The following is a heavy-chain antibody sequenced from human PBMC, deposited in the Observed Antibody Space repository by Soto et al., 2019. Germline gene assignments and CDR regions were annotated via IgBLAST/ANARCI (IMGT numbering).Heavy chain of an antibody. CDR2: IDNSGST. V-gene: IGHV4-4*07. Sequence: KPSETLSLTCTVSGGSISNYFCNWIRQPAGKGLEWIGRIDNSGSTNYNPSLKSRITMSADTSRNQFSLKLSSVTAADTAVYYCARGGQDFWSGPFDYWGQGALVTVSS. D-gene: IGHD3-3*01. CDR1: GGSISNYF. CDR3: ARGGQDFWSGPFDY. J-gene: IGHJ4*02.